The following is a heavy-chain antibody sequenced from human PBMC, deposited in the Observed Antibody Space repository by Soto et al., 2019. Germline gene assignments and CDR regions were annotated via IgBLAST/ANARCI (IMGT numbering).Heavy chain of an antibody. D-gene: IGHD3-22*01. Sequence: HPGGSLRLSCAASGFTFSSYSMNWVRQAPGKGLEWVSYISSSGSTIYYADSVKGRFTISRDNAKNSLYLQMNSLRAEDTAVYYCASITMIVVVPWGQGTLVTVSS. CDR3: ASITMIVVVP. CDR1: GFTFSSYS. CDR2: ISSSGSTI. J-gene: IGHJ4*02. V-gene: IGHV3-48*04.